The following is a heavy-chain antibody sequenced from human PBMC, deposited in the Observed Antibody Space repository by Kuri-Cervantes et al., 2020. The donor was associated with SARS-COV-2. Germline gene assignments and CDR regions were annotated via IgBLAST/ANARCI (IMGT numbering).Heavy chain of an antibody. CDR3: MRDPPKQGR. CDR1: GFTVSNNY. V-gene: IGHV3-66*01. Sequence: ETLSLTCAASGFTVSNNYMIWVRQLPGKGLAWVSLIYSNGDTQYADSVKGRFTISRDSSKNTMYLQMNSLRVEDTAVYYCMRDPPKQGRWGQGTLVTVSS. J-gene: IGHJ4*02. CDR2: IYSNGDT.